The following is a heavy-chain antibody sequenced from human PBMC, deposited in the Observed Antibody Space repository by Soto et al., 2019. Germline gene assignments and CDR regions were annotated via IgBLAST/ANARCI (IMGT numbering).Heavy chain of an antibody. V-gene: IGHV4-59*01. J-gene: IGHJ3*02. CDR3: ARSHPLNLRDAFDI. CDR2: IYYSGST. Sequence: QVQLQESGPGLVKPSETLSLTCTVSGGSISSYYWSWIRQPPGKGLEWIGYIYYSGSTNYNPSLKRRVTISVDTSKNQFSLKLSSVTAADTAVYYCARSHPLNLRDAFDIWGQGTMVTVSS. CDR1: GGSISSYY.